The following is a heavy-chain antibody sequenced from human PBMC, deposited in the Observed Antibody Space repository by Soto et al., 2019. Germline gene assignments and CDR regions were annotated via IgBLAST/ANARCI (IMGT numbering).Heavy chain of an antibody. Sequence: GESLKISCKGSGYSFTSYCISWVRQMPWKGLEWMGRIDPSDSYTNYSPSFQGHVTISADKSISPAYLQWSSLKASDTAMYYCARHGGYCSSTSSSHPYFYYGLDLWGQEPKVPVXS. CDR3: ARHGGYCSSTSSSHPYFYYGLDL. CDR1: GYSFTSYC. J-gene: IGHJ6*02. V-gene: IGHV5-10-1*01. D-gene: IGHD2-2*01. CDR2: IDPSDSYT.